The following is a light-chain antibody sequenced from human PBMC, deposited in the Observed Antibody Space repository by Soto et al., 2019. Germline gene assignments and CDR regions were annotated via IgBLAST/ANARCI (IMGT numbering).Light chain of an antibody. CDR3: QQTFSTPYS. CDR2: RGF. J-gene: IGKJ2*01. CDR1: QNVDSH. V-gene: IGKV1-39*01. Sequence: DIQMTQSPSSLSASVGDRVTISCRASQNVDSHLTWLQQKPGQAPSLLVHRGFTLQTGVPSRFSAGSSGTAFTLTIDNVHPEDFATYFCQQTFSTPYSFGLGTKLEI.